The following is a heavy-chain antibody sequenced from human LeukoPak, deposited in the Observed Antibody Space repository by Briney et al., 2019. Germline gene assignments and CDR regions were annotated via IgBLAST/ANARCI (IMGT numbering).Heavy chain of an antibody. CDR1: GYTFTGYY. V-gene: IGHV1-2*02. J-gene: IGHJ4*02. Sequence: ASVTVSCKASGYTFTGYYMHWVRQAPGQRLEWMGWINANSGGTNYAQKFQGRVTMTSDTSISTAYMELSRLRSDDTAVYYCARAAVSGGRSDYWGQGTLVTVSS. CDR2: INANSGGT. CDR3: ARAAVSGGRSDY. D-gene: IGHD2-15*01.